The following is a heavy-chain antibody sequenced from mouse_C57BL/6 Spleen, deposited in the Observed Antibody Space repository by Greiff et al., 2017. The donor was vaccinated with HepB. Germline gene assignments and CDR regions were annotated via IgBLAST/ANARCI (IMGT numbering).Heavy chain of an antibody. V-gene: IGHV1-82*01. CDR1: GYAFSSSW. J-gene: IGHJ3*01. Sequence: VQLQQSGPELVKPGASVKISCKASGYAFSSSWMNWVKQRPGKGLEWIGRIYPGDGDTNYNGKFKGKATLTADKSSSTAYMQLSSLTSEDSAVYCCARQSGLWFAYWGQGTLVTVSA. CDR2: IYPGDGDT. CDR3: ARQSGLWFAY.